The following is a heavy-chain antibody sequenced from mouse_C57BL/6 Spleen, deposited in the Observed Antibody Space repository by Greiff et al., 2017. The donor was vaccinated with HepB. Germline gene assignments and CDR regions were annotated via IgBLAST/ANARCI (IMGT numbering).Heavy chain of an antibody. J-gene: IGHJ4*01. CDR1: GYAFSSYW. CDR3: ARGGYYENAMDY. Sequence: VKLQQSGAELVKPGASVKISCKASGYAFSSYWMNWVKQRPGKGLEWIGQIYPGAGDTNYNGKFKGKATLTADKSSSTAYMQLSSLTSEDSAVYFCARGGYYENAMDYWGQGTSVTVSS. D-gene: IGHD2-4*01. V-gene: IGHV1-80*01. CDR2: IYPGAGDT.